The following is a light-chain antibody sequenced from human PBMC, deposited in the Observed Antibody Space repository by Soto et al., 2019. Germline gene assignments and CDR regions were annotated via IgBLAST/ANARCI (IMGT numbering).Light chain of an antibody. CDR2: GAS. CDR3: QQSHIAPYT. J-gene: IGKJ2*01. V-gene: IGKV1-39*01. Sequence: DLQMTQSPSSLSAAVGDRVTTTCRASQSIARFLNWYQQKPGEVPKLLIFGASYLRSGVPSRFSGSGSGTHFALTITSLQPEDFATYFCQQSHIAPYTFGQGTNL. CDR1: QSIARF.